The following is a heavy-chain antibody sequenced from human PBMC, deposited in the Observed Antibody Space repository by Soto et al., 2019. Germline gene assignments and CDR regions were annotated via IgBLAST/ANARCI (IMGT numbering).Heavy chain of an antibody. J-gene: IGHJ5*02. Sequence: GASVKVSCKASGVTFSSYAISWVRQAPGQGLEWMGGIIPIFGTANYAQKFQGRVTITADESTSTAYMELSSLRSEDTAVYYCARDRGYDFPNWFDPWGQGTLVTVSS. CDR2: IIPIFGTA. CDR3: ARDRGYDFPNWFDP. V-gene: IGHV1-69*13. D-gene: IGHD3-3*01. CDR1: GVTFSSYA.